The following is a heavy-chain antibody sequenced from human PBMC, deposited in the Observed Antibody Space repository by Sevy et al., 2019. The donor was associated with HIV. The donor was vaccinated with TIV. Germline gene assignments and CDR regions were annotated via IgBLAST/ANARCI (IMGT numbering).Heavy chain of an antibody. J-gene: IGHJ6*02. Sequence: GGSLRLSCAASGFTVSSDYMTWVRQAPGKGLEWVSVIYSGGNTYYADSVKGRFTISRDNSKNTMYLQMNSLRVEDTAVYYCARDRRGYCSRISCYPYGMDVWGQGTTVTVSS. CDR1: GFTVSSDY. CDR2: IYSGGNT. D-gene: IGHD2-2*01. V-gene: IGHV3-53*01. CDR3: ARDRRGYCSRISCYPYGMDV.